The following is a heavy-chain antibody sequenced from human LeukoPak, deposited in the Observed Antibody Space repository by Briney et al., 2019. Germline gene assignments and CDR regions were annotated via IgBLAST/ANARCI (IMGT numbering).Heavy chain of an antibody. CDR2: INAGNGNT. J-gene: IGHJ4*02. CDR3: ARETSGSFPGGSYYFDY. CDR1: GYTFTSYP. V-gene: IGHV1-3*01. D-gene: IGHD1-26*01. Sequence: ASVKVSRKAYGYTFTSYPMHWVRQAPGQRLEWMGWINAGNGNTQYSQKFQGRVTITRDTSASTAYMELSGLISEDTAVYYCARETSGSFPGGSYYFDYWGQGTLVTVSS.